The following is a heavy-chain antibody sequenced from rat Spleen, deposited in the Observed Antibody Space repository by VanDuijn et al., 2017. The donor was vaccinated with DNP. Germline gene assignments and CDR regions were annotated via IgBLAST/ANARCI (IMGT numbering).Heavy chain of an antibody. CDR3: ARWNSGHFDY. V-gene: IGHV5-22*01. J-gene: IGHJ3*01. CDR2: IGSAAYAP. CDR1: GFTFSAYY. Sequence: EVQLVESGGGLVQPGRSLKLSCAASGFTFSAYYMAWVRQAPAKGLEWVAYIGSAAYAPYYGDSVKGRFTISRDNAKNTLYLQMNSLRSEDMATYYCARWNSGHFDYWGQGTLVTVSS. D-gene: IGHD4-3*01.